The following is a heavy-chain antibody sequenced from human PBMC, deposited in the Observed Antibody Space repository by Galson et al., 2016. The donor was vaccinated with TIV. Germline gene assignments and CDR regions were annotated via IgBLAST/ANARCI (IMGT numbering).Heavy chain of an antibody. CDR3: AKPVGVTIPYSHGMDV. CDR1: GFTFNTYA. CDR2: ISGSSLST. Sequence: SLRLSCAASGFTFNTYAMSWVRQAPGKGLEWVSTISGSSLSTYYTDSVKGRFTISKDSSKNTLYLQMSSLRAEDTAIYYCAKPVGVTIPYSHGMDVWGRGTTVIVSS. D-gene: IGHD1-26*01. J-gene: IGHJ6*02. V-gene: IGHV3-23*01.